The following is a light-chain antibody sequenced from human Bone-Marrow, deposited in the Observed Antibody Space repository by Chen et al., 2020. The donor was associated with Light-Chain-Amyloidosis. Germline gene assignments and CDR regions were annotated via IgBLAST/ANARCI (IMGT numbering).Light chain of an antibody. V-gene: IGKV3-20*01. CDR1: QSVSSSY. CDR3: QQCGTSLWT. CDR2: DAS. J-gene: IGKJ1*01. Sequence: IVLTQSPGTLSLYPGERATLSCRATQSVSSSYLAWYQQKPGQAPRLLIYDASSRAVGIPDRFSGSGSGTDFPLTISRLEPEDFALYYCQQCGTSLWTFGQGTKVEIK.